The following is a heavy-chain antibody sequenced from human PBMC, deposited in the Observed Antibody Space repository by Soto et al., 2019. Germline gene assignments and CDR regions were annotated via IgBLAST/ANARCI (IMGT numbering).Heavy chain of an antibody. V-gene: IGHV3-66*01. CDR3: ATPTGDCSGGSCYLGSDY. CDR2: IYSGGST. J-gene: IGHJ4*02. D-gene: IGHD2-15*01. CDR1: GFTVSSNY. Sequence: GGSLRLSCAASGFTVSSNYMSWVRQAPGKGLEWVSVIYSGGSTYYADSVKGRFTISRDNSKNTLYLQMNSLRAEDTAVYYCATPTGDCSGGSCYLGSDYWGKGTLVTVS.